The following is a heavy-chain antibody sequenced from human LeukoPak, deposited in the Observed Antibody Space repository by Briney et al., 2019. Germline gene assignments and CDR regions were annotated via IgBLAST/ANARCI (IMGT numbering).Heavy chain of an antibody. CDR2: IYYSGST. CDR3: ARDYRGDYSAYWYFDL. D-gene: IGHD4-17*01. Sequence: SETLSLTCTVSGGSISSYYWSWLRQPPGKGLEWIGYIYYSGSTNYNPSLKSRVTISVDTSKNQFSLKLSSVTAADTAVYYCARDYRGDYSAYWYFDLWGRGTLVTVSS. J-gene: IGHJ2*01. V-gene: IGHV4-59*01. CDR1: GGSISSYY.